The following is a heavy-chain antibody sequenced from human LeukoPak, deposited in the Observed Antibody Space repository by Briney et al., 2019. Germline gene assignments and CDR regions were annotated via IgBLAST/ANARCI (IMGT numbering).Heavy chain of an antibody. Sequence: SETLSLTCTVSGGSIRSYWSWIRQPAGKGLEWIGRIYGSGSTDYNPSLKSRVTMSIDTSKNQFSLKLSSVTAADTAVYYCARDRGDGYDYFWDYWGQGTLVTVSS. CDR3: ARDRGDGYDYFWDY. CDR1: GGSIRSY. D-gene: IGHD5-12*01. J-gene: IGHJ4*02. V-gene: IGHV4-4*07. CDR2: IYGSGST.